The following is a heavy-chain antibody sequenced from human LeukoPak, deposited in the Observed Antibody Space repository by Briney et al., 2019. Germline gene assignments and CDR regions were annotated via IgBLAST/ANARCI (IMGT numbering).Heavy chain of an antibody. Sequence: PGGSLRLSCEVSGFTSGDYYMSWSRQAQGKGLEWISYISGSSSTIYYADSVKGRFTISRDNSKNALYLQMNSLRAEDTAVYYCARSTYFSSGYYSGSYYFDYWGQGTLVTVSS. CDR1: GFTSGDYY. CDR2: ISGSSSTI. V-gene: IGHV3-11*01. CDR3: ARSTYFSSGYYSGSYYFDY. D-gene: IGHD3-22*01. J-gene: IGHJ4*02.